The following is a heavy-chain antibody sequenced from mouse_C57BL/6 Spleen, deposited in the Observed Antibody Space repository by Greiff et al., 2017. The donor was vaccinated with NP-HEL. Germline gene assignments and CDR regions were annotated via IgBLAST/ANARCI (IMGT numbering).Heavy chain of an antibody. CDR1: GYAFSSYW. J-gene: IGHJ2*01. Sequence: VQLVESGAELVKPGASVKISCKASGYAFSSYWMNWVKQRPGKGLEWIGQIYPGDGDTNYNGKFKGKATLTADKSSSTAYMQLSSLTSEDSAVYFCARSYYYGSILFDYWGQGTTLTVSS. CDR2: IYPGDGDT. V-gene: IGHV1-80*01. CDR3: ARSYYYGSILFDY. D-gene: IGHD1-1*01.